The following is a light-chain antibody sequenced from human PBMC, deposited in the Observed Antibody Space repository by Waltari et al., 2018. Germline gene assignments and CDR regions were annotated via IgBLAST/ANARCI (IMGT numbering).Light chain of an antibody. Sequence: QSALTQPASVSGSPGQSLPISCTGTSSDVGGYNYVSWYQQHPGKAPKLMIYEVNNRPSGVSDRFSGSKSGNTASLTISGLQAEDEADYYCTSYTSSITYVFGTGTKVTVL. V-gene: IGLV2-14*01. J-gene: IGLJ1*01. CDR2: EVN. CDR1: SSDVGGYNY. CDR3: TSYTSSITYV.